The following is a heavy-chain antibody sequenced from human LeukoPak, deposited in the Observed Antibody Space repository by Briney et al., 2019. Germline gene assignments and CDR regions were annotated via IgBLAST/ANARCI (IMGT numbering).Heavy chain of an antibody. CDR3: ARLYSSSSLIFDY. D-gene: IGHD6-6*01. V-gene: IGHV4-39*07. Sequence: PSETLSLTCTVSGGSISSSYYYCGWVRQPPGKGLGWIGSLYYSGWSTYYNPSLKSRVTTSVDTSKNQFSLKLSSVTAADTAVYYCARLYSSSSLIFDYWGQGTLVTVSS. CDR1: GGSISSSYYY. J-gene: IGHJ4*02. CDR2: LYYSGWST.